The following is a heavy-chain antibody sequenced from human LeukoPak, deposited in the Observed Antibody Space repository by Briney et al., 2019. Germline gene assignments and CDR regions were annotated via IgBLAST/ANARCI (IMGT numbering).Heavy chain of an antibody. Sequence: GGSLRLSCAASGFTFSSYVMHWVRQAPGKGLEWVAVISYDGSNKYYADSVKGRFTISRDNSKNTLYLQMNSLRAEDTAVYYCAKDGDCSSTSCYAGSFDYWGQGILVTVSS. CDR3: AKDGDCSSTSCYAGSFDY. V-gene: IGHV3-30*18. CDR2: ISYDGSNK. CDR1: GFTFSSYV. D-gene: IGHD2-2*01. J-gene: IGHJ4*02.